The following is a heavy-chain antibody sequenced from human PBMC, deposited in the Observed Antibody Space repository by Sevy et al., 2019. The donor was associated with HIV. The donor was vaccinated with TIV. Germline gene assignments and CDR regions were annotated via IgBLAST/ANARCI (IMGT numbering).Heavy chain of an antibody. J-gene: IGHJ4*02. CDR3: ARDPHSVPHWGSFDS. D-gene: IGHD3-16*01. CDR1: GFTFTRYA. V-gene: IGHV3-30-3*01. Sequence: GSLRLSCEASGFTFTRYAFHWVRQAPGKGLEWVAVVSKEGTKKYYADSVKGRFTISRDNSRNTLYLQMQSLRADDTAVYFCARDPHSVPHWGSFDSWGQGTLVTVSS. CDR2: VSKEGTKK.